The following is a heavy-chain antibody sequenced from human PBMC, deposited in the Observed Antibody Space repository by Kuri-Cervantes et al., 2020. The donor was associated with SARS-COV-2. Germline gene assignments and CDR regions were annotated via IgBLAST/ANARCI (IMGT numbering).Heavy chain of an antibody. D-gene: IGHD1-26*01. V-gene: IGHV3-21*04. Sequence: GESLKISCAASGFTFNIYWMSWVRQAPGKGLEWVSSISSSSYIYYADSVKGRFTISRDNAKNTLYLQMNSLRAEDTAVYYCAKEGGSYLYYYYYGMDVWGQGTTVTVSS. CDR1: GFTFNIYW. CDR3: AKEGGSYLYYYYYGMDV. J-gene: IGHJ6*02. CDR2: ISSSSYI.